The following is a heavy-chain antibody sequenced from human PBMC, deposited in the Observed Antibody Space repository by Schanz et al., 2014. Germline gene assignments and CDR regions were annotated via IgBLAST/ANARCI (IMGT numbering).Heavy chain of an antibody. Sequence: VQLVESGGGLVKPGGSLRLSCATSGFTLNNAWMNWVRQAPGKGLQWVSGFDAHDGRAYYADSAKGRFTISRDNAKNSLFLQMNSLRPEDTAVYYCARGRVLESWGQGTLVTVSS. CDR3: ARGRVLES. D-gene: IGHD1-1*01. J-gene: IGHJ5*02. CDR2: FDAHDGRA. CDR1: GFTLNNAW. V-gene: IGHV3-21*01.